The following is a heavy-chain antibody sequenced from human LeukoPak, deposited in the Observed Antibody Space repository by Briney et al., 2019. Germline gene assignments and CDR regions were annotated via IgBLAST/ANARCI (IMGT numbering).Heavy chain of an antibody. CDR1: GFTFSSYA. CDR3: ATDQPLAGTGYYYGMDV. Sequence: GGSLRLSCAASGFTFSSYAMHWVRQAPGKGLEWVSAISGSGGSTYYADSVKGRFTISRDNSKNTLYLQMNSLRAEDTAVYYCATDQPLAGTGYYYGMDVWGQGTTVTVSS. D-gene: IGHD6-13*01. V-gene: IGHV3-23*01. CDR2: ISGSGGST. J-gene: IGHJ6*02.